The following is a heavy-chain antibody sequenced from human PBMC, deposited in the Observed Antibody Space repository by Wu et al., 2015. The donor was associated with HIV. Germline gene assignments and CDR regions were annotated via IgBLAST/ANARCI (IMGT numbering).Heavy chain of an antibody. V-gene: IGHV1-24*01. CDR1: GYTFNDYY. J-gene: IGHJ4*02. Sequence: QVQLVQSGAEVKKPGASVKVSCKASGYTFNDYYIHWVRQAPGKWLEWMGGFDPADGETIYAQKFKDRVTMTDDISTDTAYMDLRSLRSEDTAVYFCATGISGSFDLWGQGTLVTVSS. CDR3: ATGISGSFDL. D-gene: IGHD2-15*01. CDR2: FDPADGET.